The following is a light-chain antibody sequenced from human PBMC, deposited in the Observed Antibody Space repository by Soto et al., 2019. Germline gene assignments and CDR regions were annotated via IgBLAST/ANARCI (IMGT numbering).Light chain of an antibody. CDR2: GAS. J-gene: IGKJ1*01. V-gene: IGKV3-20*01. Sequence: EIVLTQSPGTLSLSPGEIPTLSCRASLSVSSTYLAWYQHKLGQAPRLLIYGASSKASGIPDRFSGSGSGANFTITISRLEPEDFAVYSCHQYGSSPRSFGQGTKVEVK. CDR1: LSVSSTY. CDR3: HQYGSSPRS.